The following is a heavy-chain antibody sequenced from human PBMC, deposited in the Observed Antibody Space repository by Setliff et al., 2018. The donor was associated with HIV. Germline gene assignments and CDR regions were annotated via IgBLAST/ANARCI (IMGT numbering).Heavy chain of an antibody. V-gene: IGHV4-31*03. J-gene: IGHJ3*02. CDR1: GGSISSGGYY. D-gene: IGHD3-3*01. CDR2: IYYSGST. Sequence: PSETLSLTCTVSGGSISSGGYYWSWIRQHPGKGLEWIGYIYYSGSTYYNPSLKSRVRILVDMSRTQFSLKLYSVTAADTAVYYCARDLRFDRDRGSGYSPLDAFDIWGQGTMVTVSS. CDR3: ARDLRFDRDRGSGYSPLDAFDI.